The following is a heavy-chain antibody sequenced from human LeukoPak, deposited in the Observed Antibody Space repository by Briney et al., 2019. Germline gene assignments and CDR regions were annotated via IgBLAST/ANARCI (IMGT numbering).Heavy chain of an antibody. V-gene: IGHV3-7*01. CDR2: INQDGSGE. Sequence: PGGSLRLSCTASGFPFSTYWLSWVRQAPGKGLEWVANINQDGSGEYYAGSVKGRFTIARDNAKNSLYLQMNSLRAEDTAVCYCARDDDVWSGWGHWGRGTLVTVSS. J-gene: IGHJ4*02. CDR3: ARDDDVWSGWGH. D-gene: IGHD3-3*01. CDR1: GFPFSTYW.